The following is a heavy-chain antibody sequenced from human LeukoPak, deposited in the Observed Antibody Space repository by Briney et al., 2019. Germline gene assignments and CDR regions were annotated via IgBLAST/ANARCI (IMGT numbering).Heavy chain of an antibody. D-gene: IGHD3-22*01. CDR3: ARSTYYYDISGYYFDY. CDR1: GGSISSYY. Sequence: SETLTLTCTVSGGSISSYYWSWIRQPPGKGLEWIGYIYYSGSTNYNPSLKSRVTISVDTSKNQFYLKLSSVTAADTAVYYCARSTYYYDISGYYFDYWGQGTLVTVSS. V-gene: IGHV4-59*01. J-gene: IGHJ4*02. CDR2: IYYSGST.